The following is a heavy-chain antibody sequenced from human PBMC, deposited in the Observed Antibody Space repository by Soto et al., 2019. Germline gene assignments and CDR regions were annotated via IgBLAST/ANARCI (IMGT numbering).Heavy chain of an antibody. V-gene: IGHV1-69*01. CDR3: ANTYSSSSPHYYLYGMDV. J-gene: IGHJ6*02. CDR2: IIPIFGTA. CDR1: GGTFSSYA. Sequence: QVQLVQSGAEVKKPGSSVKVSCKASGGTFSSYAISWVRQAPGQGLEWMGGIIPIFGTANYAQKFQGRVTITADESTSTDYRELSSLSSEETAVFYCANTYSSSSPHYYLYGMDVWGQGNTVTVSS. D-gene: IGHD6-6*01.